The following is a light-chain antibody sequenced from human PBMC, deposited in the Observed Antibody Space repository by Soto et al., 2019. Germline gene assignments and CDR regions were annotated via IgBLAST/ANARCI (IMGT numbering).Light chain of an antibody. V-gene: IGKV3-15*01. Sequence: EIVMTQSPATLSVSPGERATLSCRASQSVSNNLACYQQKPGQAPRRLIYGASNRATGIPARFSGIGSGTEFTLTISSLQSEDFAVYYCQQYNNWPPFTFGPGTKVDIK. CDR3: QQYNNWPPFT. J-gene: IGKJ3*01. CDR1: QSVSNN. CDR2: GAS.